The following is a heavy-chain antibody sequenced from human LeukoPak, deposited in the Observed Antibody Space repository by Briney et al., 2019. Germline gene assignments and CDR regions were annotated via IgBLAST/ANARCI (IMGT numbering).Heavy chain of an antibody. CDR3: ARVGDDSSGYYSNLDYYYYYYMDV. CDR1: GGSISSSSYY. D-gene: IGHD3-22*01. V-gene: IGHV4-61*05. J-gene: IGHJ6*03. Sequence: SETLSLTCTVSGGSISSSSYYWGWIRQPPGKGLEWIGYIYYSGSTNYNPSLKSRVTISVDTSKNQFSLKLSSVTAADTAVYYCARVGDDSSGYYSNLDYYYYYYMDVWGKGTTVTVSS. CDR2: IYYSGST.